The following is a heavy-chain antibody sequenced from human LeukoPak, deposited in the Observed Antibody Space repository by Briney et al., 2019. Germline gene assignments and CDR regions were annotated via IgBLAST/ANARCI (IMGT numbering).Heavy chain of an antibody. J-gene: IGHJ4*02. CDR1: GGSISSGTYY. V-gene: IGHV4-61*02. CDR2: ISTSGTT. D-gene: IGHD6-19*01. Sequence: SETLSLTCTVSGGSISSGTYYWSWIRQPAGKGLEWIGRISTSGTTNYSPSLKSRVTISVDTSKNQISLKLSSVTAADTAVYYCARDLGSGWFDYWGKGTLVTVSS. CDR3: ARDLGSGWFDY.